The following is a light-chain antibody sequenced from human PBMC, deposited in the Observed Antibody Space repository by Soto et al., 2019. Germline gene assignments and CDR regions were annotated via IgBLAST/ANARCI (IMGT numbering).Light chain of an antibody. CDR2: GAS. CDR3: QQFGSSIPHT. J-gene: IGKJ2*01. CDR1: QVIGTRY. Sequence: EIVMTQSPGTLSLSPGERATISCRASQVIGTRYLAWYHQKSGQVPGLLIYGASSRATGIPDRFSGSGSGTDFTLTISRLEPEDFGVYYCQQFGSSIPHTFGQGTKLEIK. V-gene: IGKV3-20*01.